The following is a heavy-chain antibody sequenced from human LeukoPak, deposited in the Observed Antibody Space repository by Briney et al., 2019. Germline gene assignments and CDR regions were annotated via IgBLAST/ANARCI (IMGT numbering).Heavy chain of an antibody. CDR2: INHSGST. V-gene: IGHV4-34*01. CDR1: GGSFSGYY. CDR3: ARESPVRDGYFYYYYMDV. D-gene: IGHD5-24*01. J-gene: IGHJ6*03. Sequence: SETLSLTCAVYGGSFSGYYWSWIRQPPGKGLEWIGEINHSGSTNYNPSLKSRVTISVDTSKNQLSLKLTSVTAADTAVYYCARESPVRDGYFYYYYMDVWGKGTTVTISS.